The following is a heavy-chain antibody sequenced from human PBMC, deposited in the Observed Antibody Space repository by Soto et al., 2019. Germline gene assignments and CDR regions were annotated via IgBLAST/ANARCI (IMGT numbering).Heavy chain of an antibody. Sequence: ASVKVSCKVSGYTLTELSMHWVRQAPGRGLEWMGGFDPEDGETIYAQKFQGRVTMTEDTSTDTAYMELSSLRSEDTAVYYCATDPPTQGAYCVGDCYSVTAVYWGQGTLVTVSS. CDR2: FDPEDGET. CDR1: GYTLTELS. CDR3: ATDPPTQGAYCVGDCYSVTAVY. J-gene: IGHJ4*02. V-gene: IGHV1-24*01. D-gene: IGHD2-21*02.